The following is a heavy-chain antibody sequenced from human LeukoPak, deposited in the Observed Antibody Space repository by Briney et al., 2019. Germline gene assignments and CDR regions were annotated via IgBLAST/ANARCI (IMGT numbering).Heavy chain of an antibody. CDR1: GFSFSSYE. CDR2: IYYSGST. V-gene: IGHV4-39*07. CDR3: ARDRLAARTLDY. D-gene: IGHD6-6*01. Sequence: PGGSLRLSCAASGFSFSSYEMTWVRQAPGKGLEWIGSIYYSGSTYYNPSLKSRVTISVDTSKNQFSLKLSSVTAADTAVYYCARDRLAARTLDYWGQGTLVTVSS. J-gene: IGHJ4*02.